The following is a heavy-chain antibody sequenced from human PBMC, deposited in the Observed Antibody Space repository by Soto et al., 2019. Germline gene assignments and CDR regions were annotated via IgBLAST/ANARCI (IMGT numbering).Heavy chain of an antibody. CDR2: INAYNGDT. D-gene: IGHD3-16*01. CDR3: ARMGDVPYYYYGMDV. J-gene: IGHJ6*02. Sequence: QVQLVQSGAEVKKPGASVKVSCKASGYTFTSYGFSWVRQAPGQGLEGMGWINAYNGDTNYAQNLQGRVTMTTDTSTHTAYMELRSLRSDDTAVYYCARMGDVPYYYYGMDVWGQGPAVTVSS. V-gene: IGHV1-18*01. CDR1: GYTFTSYG.